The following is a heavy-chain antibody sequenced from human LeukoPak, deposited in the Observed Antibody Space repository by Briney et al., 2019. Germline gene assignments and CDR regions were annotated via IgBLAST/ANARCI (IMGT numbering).Heavy chain of an antibody. CDR3: ARDYGSGAHYYMDV. Sequence: PSETLSLTCTVSGGSISSYYWSWIRQPPGKGLEWIGEINHSGSTNYNPSLKSRVTISVDTSKNQFSLKLSSVTAADTAVYYCARDYGSGAHYYMDVWGKGTTVTVSS. CDR1: GGSISSYY. J-gene: IGHJ6*03. D-gene: IGHD3-10*01. CDR2: INHSGST. V-gene: IGHV4-34*01.